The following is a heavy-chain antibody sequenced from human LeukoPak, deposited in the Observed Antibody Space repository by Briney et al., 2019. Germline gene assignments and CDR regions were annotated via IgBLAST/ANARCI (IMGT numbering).Heavy chain of an antibody. CDR2: IYYSGST. Sequence: SETLSLTCTDSGGSISSGGYHWSWIRQHPGKGLEWIGYIYYSGSTYYNPSLKSRLTISVDTSKNQFSLKLSSVTAADTAVYYCARQGVIAQIWYFDLWGRGTLVTVSS. D-gene: IGHD3-22*01. J-gene: IGHJ2*01. CDR1: GGSISSGGYH. CDR3: ARQGVIAQIWYFDL. V-gene: IGHV4-31*03.